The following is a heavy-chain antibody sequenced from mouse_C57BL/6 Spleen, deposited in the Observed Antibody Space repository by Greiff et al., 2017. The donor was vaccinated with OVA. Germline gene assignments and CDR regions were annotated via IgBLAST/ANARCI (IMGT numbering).Heavy chain of an antibody. D-gene: IGHD1-1*01. Sequence: QVQLKQSGAELVKPGASVKLSCKASGYTFTEYTIHWVKQRSGQGLEWIGWFYPGSGSIKYNEKFKDKATLTADKSSSTVYMELSRLTSEDSAVYFCARHEDRDYGSSSAWFAYWGQGTLVTVSA. CDR1: GYTFTEYT. J-gene: IGHJ3*01. V-gene: IGHV1-62-2*01. CDR2: FYPGSGSI. CDR3: ARHEDRDYGSSSAWFAY.